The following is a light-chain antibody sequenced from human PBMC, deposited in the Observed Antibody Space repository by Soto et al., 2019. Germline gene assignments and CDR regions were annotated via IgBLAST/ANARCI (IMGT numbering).Light chain of an antibody. CDR3: QQYNNWPRT. J-gene: IGKJ1*01. CDR2: GAS. CDR1: QSVSSN. Sequence: EIVMTQSPATLSVSPGERATISCRASQSVSSNLAWYQQKPGQAPRLLIYGASTRATGIPARFSGSGSGTEFTLTISSLQSEDFAVYYCQQYNNWPRTFGHGTKV. V-gene: IGKV3-15*01.